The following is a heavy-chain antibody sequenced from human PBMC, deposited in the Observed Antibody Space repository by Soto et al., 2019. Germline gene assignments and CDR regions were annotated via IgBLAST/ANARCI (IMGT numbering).Heavy chain of an antibody. CDR1: GGSISSYY. CDR2: IYYSGST. D-gene: IGHD5-12*01. Sequence: SETLSLTCTVSGGSISSYYWSWIRQPPGKGLEWIGYIYYSGSTNYNPSLKSRVTISVDTSKNQFSLKLSSVTAADTAVYYCARVDGYNWASFDYWGQGTLVTVSS. CDR3: ARVDGYNWASFDY. J-gene: IGHJ4*02. V-gene: IGHV4-59*01.